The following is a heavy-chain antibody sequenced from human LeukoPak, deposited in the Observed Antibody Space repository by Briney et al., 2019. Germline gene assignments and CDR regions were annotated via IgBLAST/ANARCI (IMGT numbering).Heavy chain of an antibody. J-gene: IGHJ4*02. CDR2: MFGSGST. D-gene: IGHD3-10*01. Sequence: SETLSLTCAVSGGSFTSFYWSWIRQPAGEGLEYIGRMFGSGSTNYSPSLKSRVTISVDTSKNHFSLKLTSVTAADTAVYYCARGRFPVGYYDHWGQGFLVTVPS. CDR3: ARGRFPVGYYDH. CDR1: GGSFTSFY. V-gene: IGHV4-4*07.